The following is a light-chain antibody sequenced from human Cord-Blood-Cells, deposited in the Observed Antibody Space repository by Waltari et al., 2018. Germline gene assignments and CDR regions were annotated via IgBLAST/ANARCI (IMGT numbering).Light chain of an antibody. CDR3: QQYNNWPYT. V-gene: IGKV3-15*01. CDR2: VAS. Sequence: EIVMTQSPATLSVSPGERATLSCRASQSVSNNLAWYQHTPGQAPRLIIYVASTRATGIAARFSGSGSRTEFTLTISMLQSEDVAVYYCQQYNNWPYTFGQGTKLEIK. J-gene: IGKJ2*01. CDR1: QSVSNN.